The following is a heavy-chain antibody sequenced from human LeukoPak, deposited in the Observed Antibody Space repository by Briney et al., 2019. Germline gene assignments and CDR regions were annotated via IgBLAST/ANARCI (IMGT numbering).Heavy chain of an antibody. CDR1: GGSISSYY. J-gene: IGHJ4*02. CDR2: IYYSGST. D-gene: IGHD3-9*01. Sequence: SETLSLTCTVPGGSISSYYWSWIRQTPGKGLERIGYIYYSGSTNYNPSLKSRVTISVDTSKNQFSLKLSSVTAADTAVYYCARLPWYYDILTGYYKPSGFDYWGQGTLVTVSS. V-gene: IGHV4-59*08. CDR3: ARLPWYYDILTGYYKPSGFDY.